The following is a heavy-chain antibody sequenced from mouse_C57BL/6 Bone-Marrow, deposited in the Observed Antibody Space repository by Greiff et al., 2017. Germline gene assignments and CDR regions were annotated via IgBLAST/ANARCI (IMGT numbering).Heavy chain of an antibody. D-gene: IGHD2-13*01. CDR2: IYPGDGDT. CDR1: GYAFSSSW. V-gene: IGHV1-82*01. Sequence: QVQLQQSGPELVKPGASVKISCKASGYAFSSSWMNWVKQRPGKGLEWIGRIYPGDGDTNYNGKFKGKATLTADKSSSTAYMQLSSLTSEDSAVYFCARLDYFWYFDVWGTGTTVTVSS. CDR3: ARLDYFWYFDV. J-gene: IGHJ1*03.